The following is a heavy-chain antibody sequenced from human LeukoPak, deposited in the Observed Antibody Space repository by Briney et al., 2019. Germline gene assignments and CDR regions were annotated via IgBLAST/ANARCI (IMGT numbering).Heavy chain of an antibody. Sequence: SETLSLTCTVSGGSISSSSYYWGWIRQPPGKGLEWIGSIYYSGSTYYNPSLKSRVTISVDTSKNQFSLKLSSVTAADTAVYYCARHDSPHPHYYMDVWGKGTTVTISS. V-gene: IGHV4-39*01. CDR3: ARHDSPHPHYYMDV. CDR2: IYYSGST. J-gene: IGHJ6*03. CDR1: GGSISSSSYY. D-gene: IGHD3-22*01.